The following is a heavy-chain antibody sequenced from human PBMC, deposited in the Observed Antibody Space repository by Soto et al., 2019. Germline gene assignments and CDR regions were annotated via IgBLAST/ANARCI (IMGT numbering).Heavy chain of an antibody. CDR3: AEGGGGYDT. V-gene: IGHV1-69*01. Sequence: QVQLVQSGAEVRKPGSSVKVSCKASGGAFSSSSINWVRQAPGQGLEWMGGIIPMFGTTNYAQKLQGRVTLTADESTSTAYMEMTHLRSEDTAVYYCAEGGGGYDTWGQGTLVTVST. J-gene: IGHJ5*02. D-gene: IGHD3-22*01. CDR2: IIPMFGTT. CDR1: GGAFSSSS.